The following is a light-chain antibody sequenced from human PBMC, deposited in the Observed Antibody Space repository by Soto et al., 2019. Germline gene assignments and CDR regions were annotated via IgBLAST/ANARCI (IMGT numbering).Light chain of an antibody. CDR1: SSDVGGYDY. CDR3: SSFVAGNNYWV. Sequence: QSALTQPHSASGSPGRSVTISCTGTSSDVGGYDYVSWFQQHPGKAPKLIIYEVTKRPSGVPDRFSASKSGNTASLTVSGLQAEDEADYYCSSFVAGNNYWVFGGGTKLTVL. CDR2: EVT. V-gene: IGLV2-8*01. J-gene: IGLJ3*02.